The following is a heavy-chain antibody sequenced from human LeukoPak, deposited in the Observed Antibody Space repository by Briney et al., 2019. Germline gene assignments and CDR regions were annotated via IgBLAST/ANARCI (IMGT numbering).Heavy chain of an antibody. CDR2: ISSSSSLI. D-gene: IGHD6-13*01. Sequence: GGSLRLSCAASGFTFSYYSMNWVRQAPGRGLEWVSCISSSSSLIFYSGSVRGRFTISRDNAKNLLYLHMNSLRVEDTAVYYCAKVDRGDYSSSPVPYYNYYMNVWGKGTTVTVSS. CDR1: GFTFSYYS. CDR3: AKVDRGDYSSSPVPYYNYYMNV. V-gene: IGHV3-21*01. J-gene: IGHJ6*03.